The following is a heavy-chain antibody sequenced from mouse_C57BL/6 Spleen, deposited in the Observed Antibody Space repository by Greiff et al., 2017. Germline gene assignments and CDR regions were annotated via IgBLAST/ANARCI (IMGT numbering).Heavy chain of an antibody. Sequence: EVKLVESGGGLVKPGGSLKLSCAASGFTFSSYAMSWVRQTPEKRLEWVATISDGGSYTSYPDNVKGRFTISRDNAKNNLYLQMSHLKSEDTAMYYCARDEIYDGYPFDYWGQGTTLTVSS. CDR1: GFTFSSYA. V-gene: IGHV5-4*01. CDR3: ARDEIYDGYPFDY. CDR2: ISDGGSYT. J-gene: IGHJ2*01. D-gene: IGHD2-3*01.